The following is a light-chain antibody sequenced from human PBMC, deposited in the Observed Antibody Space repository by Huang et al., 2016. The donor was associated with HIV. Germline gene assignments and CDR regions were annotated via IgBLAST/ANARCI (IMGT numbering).Light chain of an antibody. V-gene: IGKV1-5*03. Sequence: DIHMTQSPSTLSASIGDRVTITCRASQTVSSSLAWYQHNLGRVPRLLIYKASTLESGVPSRVSGSGSGTEFNLTISSLQPDDFATYFCQQYNNYLGTFGQGTKVEIK. CDR2: KAS. CDR3: QQYNNYLGT. CDR1: QTVSSS. J-gene: IGKJ1*01.